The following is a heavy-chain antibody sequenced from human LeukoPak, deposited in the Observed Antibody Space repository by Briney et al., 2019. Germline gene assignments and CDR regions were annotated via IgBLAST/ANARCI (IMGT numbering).Heavy chain of an antibody. CDR2: ISYDGSNK. CDR1: GFTFSSYG. D-gene: IGHD3-10*01. Sequence: GGSLRLSCAASGFTFSSYGMHWVRQAPGKGLEWVAVISYDGSNKYYADSVKGRFTISRDNSKNTLYLQMNSLRAEDTAVYYCAKDSNYYGSGSYYNFDYWGQGTLVTVSS. J-gene: IGHJ4*02. V-gene: IGHV3-30*18. CDR3: AKDSNYYGSGSYYNFDY.